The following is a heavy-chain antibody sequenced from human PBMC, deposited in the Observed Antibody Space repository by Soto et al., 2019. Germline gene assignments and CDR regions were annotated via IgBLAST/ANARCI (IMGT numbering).Heavy chain of an antibody. J-gene: IGHJ5*02. CDR3: ARERPDVSRLDP. CDR1: GGSISSGDYY. D-gene: IGHD6-13*01. CDR2: IYYSGST. V-gene: IGHV4-30-4*01. Sequence: QVQLQESGPGLVKPSQTLSLTCTVSGGSISSGDYYWSWIRQPPGKGLEWIGYIYYSGSTYYNPSLKSRVTITVDTSKTQFSLQLSSVTAADTAVYYCARERPDVSRLDPWGQGTLVTVSS.